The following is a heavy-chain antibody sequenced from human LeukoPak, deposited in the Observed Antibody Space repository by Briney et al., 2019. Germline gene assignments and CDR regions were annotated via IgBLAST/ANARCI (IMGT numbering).Heavy chain of an antibody. CDR3: ARLKLGTWGKLWFGELYFDY. CDR2: IYYSGST. D-gene: IGHD3-10*01. Sequence: SETLSLTCTVSGGSISSSSYYWGWIRQPPGKGLEWIGSIYYSGSTYYNPSLKSRVTISVDTSKNQFSLKLSSVTAADTAVYYCARLKLGTWGKLWFGELYFDYWGQGTLVTVSS. CDR1: GGSISSSSYY. V-gene: IGHV4-39*07. J-gene: IGHJ4*02.